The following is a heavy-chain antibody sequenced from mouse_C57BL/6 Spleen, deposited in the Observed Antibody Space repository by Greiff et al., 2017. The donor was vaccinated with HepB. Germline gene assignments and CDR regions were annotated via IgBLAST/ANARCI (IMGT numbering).Heavy chain of an antibody. J-gene: IGHJ3*01. Sequence: EVQLQQSGAELVRPGASVKLSCTASGFNIKDDYMHWVKQRPEQGLEWIGWIDPENGDTEYASKFQGKATITADTSSNTAYLQLSSLTSEDTAVYYWTTNWDVRFAYWGQGTLVTVSA. CDR2: IDPENGDT. V-gene: IGHV14-4*01. CDR3: TTNWDVRFAY. D-gene: IGHD4-1*01. CDR1: GFNIKDDY.